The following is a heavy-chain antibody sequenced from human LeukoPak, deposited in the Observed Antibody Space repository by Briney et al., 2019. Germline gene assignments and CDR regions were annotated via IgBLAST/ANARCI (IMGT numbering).Heavy chain of an antibody. CDR1: GGSISSYY. CDR3: VRNTYTSSYYFDY. D-gene: IGHD6-6*01. V-gene: IGHV4-59*01. J-gene: IGHJ4*02. CDR2: IYYSGST. Sequence: SETLSLTCTVSGGSISSYYWSWIRQPPGKGLEWIGYIYYSGSTNYNPSLKSRLTISIDTSKNQFSLKLNSMTAADTAVYYCVRNTYTSSYYFDYWGQGTLVTVSS.